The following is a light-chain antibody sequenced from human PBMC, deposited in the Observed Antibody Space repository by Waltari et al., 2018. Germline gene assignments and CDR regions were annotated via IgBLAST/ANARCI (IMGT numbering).Light chain of an antibody. CDR2: EAS. CDR1: QSISRY. J-gene: IGKJ1*01. Sequence: SCRASQSISRYLVWYQQKPGQPPRLLSYEASRGATGIPDRFSGSGSGTDFSLTISRLEPEDFGVYYCQNHERLPATFGQGTMVEI. CDR3: QNHERLPAT. V-gene: IGKV3-20*01.